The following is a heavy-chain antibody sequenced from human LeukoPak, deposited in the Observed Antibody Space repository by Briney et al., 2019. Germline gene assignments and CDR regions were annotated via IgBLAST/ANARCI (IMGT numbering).Heavy chain of an antibody. Sequence: GGSLRLSCAASGFTVGRNYMSWVRQAPGKGLEWVSVSYSGGDTYYPDSVKGRFTVSRDNPKNTVYLQMNSLRAVDTAVYFCARSPVLDRNDWSFADWGQGTLVTVSS. CDR1: GFTVGRNY. D-gene: IGHD1-1*01. CDR3: ARSPVLDRNDWSFAD. J-gene: IGHJ4*02. CDR2: SYSGGDT. V-gene: IGHV3-53*01.